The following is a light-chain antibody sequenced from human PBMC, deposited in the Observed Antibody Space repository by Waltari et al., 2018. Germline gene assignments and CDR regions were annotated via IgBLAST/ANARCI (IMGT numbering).Light chain of an antibody. V-gene: IGLV4-69*01. Sequence: QLVLTQSPSASASLGASVKLTCTLSRGHSSNVIAWLQQQPEKGPRYLMKVNSDGSHSKGDEIPDRFSGSSSGAERYLTISSLQSEDEADYYCQTGCHGTWVFGGGTKLTAL. CDR2: VNSDGSH. CDR1: RGHSSNV. CDR3: QTGCHGTWV. J-gene: IGLJ3*02.